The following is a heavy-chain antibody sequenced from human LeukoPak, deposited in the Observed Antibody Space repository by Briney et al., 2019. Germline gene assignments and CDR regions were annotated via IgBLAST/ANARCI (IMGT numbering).Heavy chain of an antibody. V-gene: IGHV3-21*01. J-gene: IGHJ6*03. D-gene: IGHD5-24*01. CDR3: ARVGQRWPQFDYYYMDV. CDR1: GFTFSSYS. Sequence: GGSLRLSCAASGFTFSSYSMNWVRQAPGKGLEWVSSISSSSSYIYYADSVKGRFTISRDNAKNSLYLQMNSLRAEDTAVYYCARVGQRWPQFDYYYMDVWGKGTTVTVSS. CDR2: ISSSSSYI.